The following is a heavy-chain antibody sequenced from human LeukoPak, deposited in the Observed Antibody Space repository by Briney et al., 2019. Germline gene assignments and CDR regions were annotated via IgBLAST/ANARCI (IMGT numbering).Heavy chain of an antibody. D-gene: IGHD3-9*01. CDR2: IRYDGSNK. CDR1: GFTFSSYG. V-gene: IGHV3-30*02. J-gene: IGHJ4*02. Sequence: PGGSLRLSCAASGFTFSSYGMHWVRQAPGKGLEWVAFIRYDGSNKYYADSVKGRFTISRDNSKNTLYLQMNSLRAEDTAVYYCAKDGSSLYYDILTGYRSDPYFDHWGQGTLVTVSS. CDR3: AKDGSSLYYDILTGYRSDPYFDH.